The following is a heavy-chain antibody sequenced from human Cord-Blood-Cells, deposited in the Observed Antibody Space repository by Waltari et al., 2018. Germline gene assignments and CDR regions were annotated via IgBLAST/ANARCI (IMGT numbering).Heavy chain of an antibody. D-gene: IGHD6-6*01. CDR1: GFTVSSNY. Sequence: EVQLVETGGGLIQPGGSLRLSCAASGFTVSSNYMSWVRQAPGKGLEWVSVIYSGGRTYYADSVKGRFTISRDNSKNTVYLQMNSLRAEDTAVYYCARDMQQLVRGAFDIWGQGTMVTVSS. CDR2: IYSGGRT. V-gene: IGHV3-53*02. J-gene: IGHJ3*02. CDR3: ARDMQQLVRGAFDI.